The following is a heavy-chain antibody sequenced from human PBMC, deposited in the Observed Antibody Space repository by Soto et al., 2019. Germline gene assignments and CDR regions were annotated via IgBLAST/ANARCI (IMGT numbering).Heavy chain of an antibody. CDR2: IIPMLGIA. CDR3: ARDGDYYDSSGFQRDYHYYGMYV. J-gene: IGHJ6*02. CDR1: GGSFSDYA. V-gene: IGHV1-69*01. Sequence: QVQLVQSGAEVKKPGSSVKVSCQASGGSFSDYAISWVRQAPGQGLEWMGGIIPMLGIADNAQKFQGRVIITADEYTSTVCMELSSLRSEDTAVYYCARDGDYYDSSGFQRDYHYYGMYVWGQVTTVTVAS. D-gene: IGHD3-22*01.